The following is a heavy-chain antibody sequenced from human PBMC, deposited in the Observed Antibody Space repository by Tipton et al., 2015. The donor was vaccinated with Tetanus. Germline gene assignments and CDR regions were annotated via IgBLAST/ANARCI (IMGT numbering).Heavy chain of an antibody. CDR3: ARDRGDYIYYGMDV. J-gene: IGHJ6*02. Sequence: QMQLVQPGAEVKKPGASVKVSCKASGYTFTGYYIYWVRQAPGQGLEWMGWIDPNSGGTVYAQKFQGRVTMTRDTSISTAYMELRSLRSDDTAVYYCARDRGDYIYYGMDVWGPGTTVTVS. CDR1: GYTFTGYY. D-gene: IGHD3-22*01. V-gene: IGHV1-2*02. CDR2: IDPNSGGT.